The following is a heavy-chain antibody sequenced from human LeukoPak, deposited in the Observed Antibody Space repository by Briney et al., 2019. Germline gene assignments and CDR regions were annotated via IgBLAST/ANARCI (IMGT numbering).Heavy chain of an antibody. D-gene: IGHD3-22*01. Sequence: GGSLRLSCAASGFTFSSYSMNWVRQAPGKGLEWVSSISSSSSYIYYADSVKGRFTISRDNAKSSLHLQMNSLRAEDTAVYYCARGPSNYYDSSGYYAAVCDYWGQGTLVTVSS. CDR3: ARGPSNYYDSSGYYAAVCDY. J-gene: IGHJ4*02. CDR1: GFTFSSYS. V-gene: IGHV3-21*01. CDR2: ISSSSSYI.